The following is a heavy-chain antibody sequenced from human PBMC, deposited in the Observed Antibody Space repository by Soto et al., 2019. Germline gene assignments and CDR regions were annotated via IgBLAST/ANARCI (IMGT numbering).Heavy chain of an antibody. V-gene: IGHV3-30*18. J-gene: IGHJ6*02. CDR3: AKDRAGYSRGMDV. D-gene: IGHD1-1*01. CDR2: ISYDGSHK. Sequence: QVQLVESGGGVVQPGRSLRLSCAASGFTFSSFGMHWVRQAPGKGLEWVGLISYDGSHKYYGDSGKGRFTMSRDNSENTVYLQMNSLRAEDTAVYYCAKDRAGYSRGMDVWGQGTTVTVSS. CDR1: GFTFSSFG.